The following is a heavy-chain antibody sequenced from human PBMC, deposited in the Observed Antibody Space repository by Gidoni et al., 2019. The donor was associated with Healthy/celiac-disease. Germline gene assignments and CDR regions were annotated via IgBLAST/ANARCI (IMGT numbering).Heavy chain of an antibody. Sequence: EVQLLESGGGLVQPGGSLRLSCAASGFTFSSYAMTWVRQAPGKGLEWVSAISGSGGSTYYADSVKGRFTISRDNSKNTLYLQMNSLRAEDTAVYYCAKDQELGYCSGGSCYFGGEFDYWGQGTLVTVSS. V-gene: IGHV3-23*01. CDR1: GFTFSSYA. CDR2: ISGSGGST. D-gene: IGHD2-15*01. J-gene: IGHJ4*02. CDR3: AKDQELGYCSGGSCYFGGEFDY.